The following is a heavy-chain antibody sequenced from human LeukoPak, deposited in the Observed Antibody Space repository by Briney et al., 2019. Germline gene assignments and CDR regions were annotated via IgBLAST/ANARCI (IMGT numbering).Heavy chain of an antibody. Sequence: PSETLSLTCTVSGGSISSSSFYWDWVRQAPGKGLEWIGSINFRGDTYYNPSVKGRVTMSVDTSKSQFFLSLVSVTAVDTAVFYCARRSPHDVYFHFYDYWGQGVLVTVSS. V-gene: IGHV4-39*01. CDR1: GGSISSSSFY. CDR2: INFRGDT. J-gene: IGHJ4*02. CDR3: ARRSPHDVYFHFYDY. D-gene: IGHD2/OR15-2a*01.